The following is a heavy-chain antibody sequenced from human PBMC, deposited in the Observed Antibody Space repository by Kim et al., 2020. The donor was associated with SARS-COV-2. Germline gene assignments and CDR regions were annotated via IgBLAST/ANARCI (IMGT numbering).Heavy chain of an antibody. CDR1: GYTFSSYD. CDR2: MNPNSGNT. D-gene: IGHD1-1*01. Sequence: ASVKVSCKASGYTFSSYDINWVRQATGQGLEWMGWMNPNSGNTGYAQKFQGRVTMTRNTSTSTAYMDLSSLRSEDTAVYYCARGHAWNGGPYYFDYWGQGTPVTVSP. CDR3: ARGHAWNGGPYYFDY. V-gene: IGHV1-8*01. J-gene: IGHJ4*02.